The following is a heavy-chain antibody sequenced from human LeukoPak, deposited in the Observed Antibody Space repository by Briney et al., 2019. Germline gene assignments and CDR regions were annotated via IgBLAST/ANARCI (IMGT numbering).Heavy chain of an antibody. Sequence: GGSLRLSCAASGFTFSSYAMSWVRQAPGKGLEWVSAISGSGGSTYYADSVKGRFTISRDNSKNTLYLQMNRLRAEDTAVYYCAKDIKIYDFWSGYSYWGQGTLVTVSP. CDR2: ISGSGGST. CDR3: AKDIKIYDFWSGYSY. V-gene: IGHV3-23*01. CDR1: GFTFSSYA. J-gene: IGHJ4*02. D-gene: IGHD3-3*01.